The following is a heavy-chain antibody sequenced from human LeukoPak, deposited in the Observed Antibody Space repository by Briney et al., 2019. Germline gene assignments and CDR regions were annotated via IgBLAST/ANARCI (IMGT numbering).Heavy chain of an antibody. CDR3: ARARGRTTRH. Sequence: GGSLRLPCAASGFTFSSYSMNWVRQAPGKGLEWVSSISSSSSYIYYADSVKGRFTISRDNAKNSLYLQMNSLRAEDTAVYYCARARGRTTRHWGQGTLVTVSS. V-gene: IGHV3-21*01. CDR1: GFTFSSYS. CDR2: ISSSSSYI. D-gene: IGHD2/OR15-2a*01. J-gene: IGHJ4*02.